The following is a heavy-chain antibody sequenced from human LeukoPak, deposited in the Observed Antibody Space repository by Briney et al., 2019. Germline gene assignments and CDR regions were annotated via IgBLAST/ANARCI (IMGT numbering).Heavy chain of an antibody. D-gene: IGHD1-26*01. V-gene: IGHV3-23*01. CDR2: ISGSGGST. J-gene: IGHJ4*02. CDR3: VTPQYLVGTKGY. Sequence: VSGGGLVQPGGSLRLSCAASGFTFSNYAMSWVRQAPGKGLEWVSGISGSGGSTYYADSVKGRFTISRDNSKNTLYLQMNSLRAEDTAVYYCVTPQYLVGTKGYWGQGTLVTVSS. CDR1: GFTFSNYA.